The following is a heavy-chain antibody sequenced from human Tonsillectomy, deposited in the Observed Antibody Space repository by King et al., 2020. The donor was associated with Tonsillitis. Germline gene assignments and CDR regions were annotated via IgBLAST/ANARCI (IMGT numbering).Heavy chain of an antibody. Sequence: VQLQQWGAGLLKPSETLSLTCVVYGGSFSGYYWSWIRQPPGRGLEWIGEINHRGSSNYNPSLKSRVTVSVDTSKNQFSLKLSSVRAADTAVYYCSRDAKSTFGYPVEYYFDYWGQGTLVTVSS. CDR3: SRDAKSTFGYPVEYYFDY. V-gene: IGHV4-34*01. CDR2: INHRGSS. J-gene: IGHJ4*02. CDR1: GGSFSGYY. D-gene: IGHD3-22*01.